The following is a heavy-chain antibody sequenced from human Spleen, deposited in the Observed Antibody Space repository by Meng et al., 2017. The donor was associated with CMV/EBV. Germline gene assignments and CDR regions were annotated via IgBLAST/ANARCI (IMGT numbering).Heavy chain of an antibody. J-gene: IGHJ4*02. CDR1: GFTFSSYA. CDR3: ARHYYDTSFDQ. V-gene: IGHV3-64*02. Sequence: GESLKISCAASGFTFSSYAMHWVRQAPGKGLEYVSAINNNGGSTYYADSVKGRFTISRDNSKNTLYLQMNSLRAEDTALYYCARHYYDTSFDQWGRGTLVTVSS. CDR2: INNNGGST. D-gene: IGHD3-22*01.